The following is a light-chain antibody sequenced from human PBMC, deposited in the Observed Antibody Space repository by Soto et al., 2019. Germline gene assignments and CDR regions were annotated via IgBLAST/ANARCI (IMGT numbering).Light chain of an antibody. J-gene: IGLJ2*01. CDR2: EVS. Sequence: QSALTQPASVSASPGQSITISCTGTSSDVGGYKYVSWYQQHPGKAPKLMIYEVSNRPSGVSNRFSGSKSGNTASLTISGLQAEDEADYYCSSYTSSSTVVFGGGTKLTVL. V-gene: IGLV2-14*01. CDR3: SSYTSSSTVV. CDR1: SSDVGGYKY.